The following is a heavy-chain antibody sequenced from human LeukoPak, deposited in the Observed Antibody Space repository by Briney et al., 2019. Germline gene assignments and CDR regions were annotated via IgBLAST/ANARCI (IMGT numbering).Heavy chain of an antibody. CDR1: GFTFSNSW. V-gene: IGHV3-7*01. Sequence: PGGSLRLSCAASGFTFSNSWMSWARQAPGKGLEWVANIKRDGSEKHYVDSVKGRFTISRDNAKSSLFLQMNSLRAEDTAVYYCEGSAGYWGQGTLVTVSS. CDR3: EGSAGY. CDR2: IKRDGSEK. J-gene: IGHJ4*02.